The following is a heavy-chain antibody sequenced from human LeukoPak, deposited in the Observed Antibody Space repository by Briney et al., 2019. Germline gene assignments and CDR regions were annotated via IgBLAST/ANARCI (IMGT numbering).Heavy chain of an antibody. Sequence: GGTLRLSCAVSGFTFNRYSMNWVRQAPGKGLEWGGRMKSKTEGGTTDYAAPVKSRFTISRDNSKNKLYLQMSSLKAVDTAVYYCATIGPSGSWGYWGQGTLVTVSS. CDR1: GFTFNRYS. D-gene: IGHD3-10*01. CDR2: MKSKTEGGTT. J-gene: IGHJ4*02. CDR3: ATIGPSGSWGY. V-gene: IGHV3-15*01.